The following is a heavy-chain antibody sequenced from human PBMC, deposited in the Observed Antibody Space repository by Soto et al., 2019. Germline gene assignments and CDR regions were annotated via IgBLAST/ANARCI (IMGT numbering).Heavy chain of an antibody. Sequence: VQLQESGPGLVEPSQTLSLICSVSGASITSGGFHWNWVRQRPGKGLEWIGYIYASGSTYSKPSFDSLFSFSFDTSKNPDSMRLISLTAAVTAVYYFARDGGNYYYFAMDVWGKGTTVIVSS. CDR2: IYASGST. CDR1: GASITSGGFH. J-gene: IGHJ6*04. D-gene: IGHD3-10*01. CDR3: ARDGGNYYYFAMDV. V-gene: IGHV4-31*01.